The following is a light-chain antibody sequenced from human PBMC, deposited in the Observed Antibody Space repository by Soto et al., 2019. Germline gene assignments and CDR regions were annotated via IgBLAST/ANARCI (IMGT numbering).Light chain of an antibody. CDR1: QTVSRSH. Sequence: EIVLTQSPGTLSLSPGERATLSCRASQTVSRSHLAWYQQKPGQAPRLLIYDASSRATGIPDRFSGSGSETDFTLTISRLEPEDFAVYYCQHYSSSRTFGQGTKVEIK. CDR2: DAS. V-gene: IGKV3-20*01. J-gene: IGKJ1*01. CDR3: QHYSSSRT.